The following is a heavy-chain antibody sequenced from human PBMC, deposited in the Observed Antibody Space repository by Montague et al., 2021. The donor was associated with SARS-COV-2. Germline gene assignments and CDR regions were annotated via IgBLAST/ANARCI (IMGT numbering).Heavy chain of an antibody. CDR2: IFHSGRT. Sequence: SETLSLTCAVSGGSISTDNWWSWVRRPPGKGLEWIGEIFHSGRTNYNLSLKSRVTISVDRSNNQFSLELSSVTAADTAIYYCARDSQRSHFDYWGQGILVTVSS. D-gene: IGHD6-25*01. J-gene: IGHJ4*02. CDR1: GGSISTDNW. CDR3: ARDSQRSHFDY. V-gene: IGHV4-4*02.